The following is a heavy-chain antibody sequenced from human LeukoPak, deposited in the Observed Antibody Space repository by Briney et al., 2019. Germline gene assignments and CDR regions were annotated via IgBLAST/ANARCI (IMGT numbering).Heavy chain of an antibody. D-gene: IGHD3-16*01. Sequence: GGSLRLSCAASGFTFSSYAMSCVRQAPGKGLECVSAITNGGGTTYYADSVKGRFTISRDNSKNTLYLQMISLRAEDTAVYYCARDPPHVSWLFDYWGQGTLVTVSS. J-gene: IGHJ4*02. CDR1: GFTFSSYA. CDR2: ITNGGGTT. CDR3: ARDPPHVSWLFDY. V-gene: IGHV3-23*01.